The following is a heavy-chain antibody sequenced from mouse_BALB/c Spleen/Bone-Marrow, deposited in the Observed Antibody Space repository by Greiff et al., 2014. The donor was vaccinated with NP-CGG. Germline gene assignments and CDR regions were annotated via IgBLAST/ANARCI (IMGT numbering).Heavy chain of an antibody. CDR2: INPGSGGT. D-gene: IGHD4-1*01. V-gene: IGHV1-54*01. CDR1: GYAFTNYL. CDR3: ARRELGEFDY. J-gene: IGHJ2*01. Sequence: QVQLQQPGAELVRPGTSVKVSCKASGYAFTNYLIEWVKQRPGQGLEWIGVINPGSGGTNHNEKFKGKATLTADKSSSTAYMQLSSLTSDDSAVYFCARRELGEFDYWGQGTTLTVSS.